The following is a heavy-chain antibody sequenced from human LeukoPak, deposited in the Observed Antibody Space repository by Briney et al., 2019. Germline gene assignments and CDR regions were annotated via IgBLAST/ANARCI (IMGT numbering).Heavy chain of an antibody. CDR1: GGFISSSSYY. D-gene: IGHD5-12*01. CDR2: IYHSGST. J-gene: IGHJ3*02. V-gene: IGHV4-39*07. CDR3: ASSSRRVDSRHAFDI. Sequence: ASETLSLTCTVSGGFISSSSYYWGWIRQPPGKGLEWVGSIYHSGSTYYNPSLKSRVTISVDTSKNQFSLKLSSVTAADTAVYYCASSSRRVDSRHAFDIWGQGTMVTVSS.